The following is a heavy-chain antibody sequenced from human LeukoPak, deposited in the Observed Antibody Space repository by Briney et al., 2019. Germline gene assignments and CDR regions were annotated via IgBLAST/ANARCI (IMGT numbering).Heavy chain of an antibody. J-gene: IGHJ4*02. V-gene: IGHV4-59*08. CDR2: ISYSGST. CDR3: ARLTPPTMDYF. Sequence: SETLSLTCTVSGGSISGYYWSWIRQPPGKGLEWMGYISYSGSTNYNPSLKSRVTISVDTSKTQFSLKLSSVTAADTAVYYCARLTPPTMDYFWGQGTLVTVSS. CDR1: GGSISGYY. D-gene: IGHD5-12*01.